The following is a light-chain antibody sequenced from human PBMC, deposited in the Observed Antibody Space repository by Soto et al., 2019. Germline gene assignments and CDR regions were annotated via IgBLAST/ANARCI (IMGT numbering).Light chain of an antibody. CDR1: QSVRSN. CDR3: QQRYNWPPLT. J-gene: IGKJ4*01. Sequence: EVELTQSPDILSVSPGETATLSCRASQSVRSNLAWYQQKPGQAPRLLIYGASTRATGIPARFSGSGSGREFTLTISSLQSEDFGVYYCQQRYNWPPLTFGGGTKVEIK. CDR2: GAS. V-gene: IGKV3-15*01.